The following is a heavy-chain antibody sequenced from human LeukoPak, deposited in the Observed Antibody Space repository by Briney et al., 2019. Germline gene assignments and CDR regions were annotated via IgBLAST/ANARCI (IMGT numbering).Heavy chain of an antibody. Sequence: ASVKVSCKASGYTFTGYYMHWVRQAPGQGLEWMGWINPNSGGTNYAQKFQGRVTMTRDAPISTAYMELSRLRSDDTAVYYCARDGSPRIAAAGYDYWGQGTLVTVSS. CDR2: INPNSGGT. CDR1: GYTFTGYY. CDR3: ARDGSPRIAAAGYDY. J-gene: IGHJ4*02. D-gene: IGHD6-13*01. V-gene: IGHV1-2*02.